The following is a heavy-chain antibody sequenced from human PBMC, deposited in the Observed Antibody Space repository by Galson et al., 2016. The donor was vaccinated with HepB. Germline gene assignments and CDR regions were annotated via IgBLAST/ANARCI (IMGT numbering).Heavy chain of an antibody. J-gene: IGHJ4*02. CDR1: GDSVSNNNAG. CDR3: ARSYLLGRGFGW. Sequence: CAISGDSVSNNNAGWYWIGQSPSRGLECLGRTFYRSDWQNDYAESVRSRVTIDADTSRNQFSLHLNSVTPEDTGVYYCARSYLLGRGFGWWGQGTLVTVSS. CDR2: TFYRSDWQN. V-gene: IGHV6-1*01. D-gene: IGHD7-27*01.